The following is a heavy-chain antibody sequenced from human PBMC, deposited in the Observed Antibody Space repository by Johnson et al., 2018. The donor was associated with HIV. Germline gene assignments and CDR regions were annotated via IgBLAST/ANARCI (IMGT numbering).Heavy chain of an antibody. CDR3: SRETGFAIVGVVKLNAFDI. Sequence: QVQLVESGGGLVKRGGSLKLSCAASGFTFSDYYMSWIRQAPGKGLEWVSYISGSGFDTFYADSVKGRFTISRDNAKNSLYLQMNSLRAEDTALYYWSRETGFAIVGVVKLNAFDIWGQGTMVTVFS. J-gene: IGHJ3*02. CDR1: GFTFSDYY. D-gene: IGHD3-3*01. V-gene: IGHV3-11*05. CDR2: ISGSGFDT.